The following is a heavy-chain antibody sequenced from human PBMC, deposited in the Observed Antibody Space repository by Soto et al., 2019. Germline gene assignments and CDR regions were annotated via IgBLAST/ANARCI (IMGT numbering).Heavy chain of an antibody. V-gene: IGHV3-30*03. Sequence: GGSLRLSCAASGFTFSSYGMHWVRQAPGKGLEWVAVISYDGSNKYYADSVKGRFTISRDNSKNTLYLQMNSLRAEDTAVYYCAGLLPFDYWGQGTLVTVSS. CDR1: GFTFSSYG. J-gene: IGHJ4*02. CDR3: AGLLPFDY. D-gene: IGHD3-22*01. CDR2: ISYDGSNK.